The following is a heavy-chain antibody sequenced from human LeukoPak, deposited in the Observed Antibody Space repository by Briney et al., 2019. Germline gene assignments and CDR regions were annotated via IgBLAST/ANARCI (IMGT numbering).Heavy chain of an antibody. CDR1: GFTFSNYW. V-gene: IGHV3-7*04. CDR2: IKLDGSEK. CDR3: VRPRYCSVGRCYSAY. J-gene: IGHJ4*02. Sequence: PGGSLRLSCAASGFTFSNYWMNWVRQAPGKGLEWVANIKLDGSEKYYVDSVKGRFTIFRDNAKNSLYLQMNSLRAEDTAVYYCVRPRYCSVGRCYSAYWGQGTLVTVSS. D-gene: IGHD2-15*01.